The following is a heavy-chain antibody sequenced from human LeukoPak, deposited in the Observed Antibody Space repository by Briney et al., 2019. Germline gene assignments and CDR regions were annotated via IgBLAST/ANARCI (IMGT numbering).Heavy chain of an antibody. CDR1: GFTFSSYG. Sequence: GGSLRLSCAASGFTFSSYGMHWGPQAPGKGLEWVAVISYDGSNKYYADSVKGRFTISRDNSKNTLYLQMNSLRAEDTAVHYCANQPLASGYSGYDFSYWGQGTLVTVSS. CDR3: ANQPLASGYSGYDFSY. CDR2: ISYDGSNK. V-gene: IGHV3-30*18. J-gene: IGHJ4*02. D-gene: IGHD5-12*01.